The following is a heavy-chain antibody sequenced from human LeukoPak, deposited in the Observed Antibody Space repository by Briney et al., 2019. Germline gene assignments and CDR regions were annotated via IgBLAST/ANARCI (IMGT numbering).Heavy chain of an antibody. CDR1: GGAVSNYS. Sequence: SETLSLTCTVSGGAVSNYSCSWIRQPPGTGLEWIGSIYHSGSTYYNPSLKSRVTISVDTSKNQFSLKLSSVTAADTAVYYCARDQAAASAANNWFDPWGQGTLVTVSS. CDR3: ARDQAAASAANNWFDP. D-gene: IGHD6-13*01. V-gene: IGHV4-59*02. J-gene: IGHJ5*02. CDR2: IYHSGST.